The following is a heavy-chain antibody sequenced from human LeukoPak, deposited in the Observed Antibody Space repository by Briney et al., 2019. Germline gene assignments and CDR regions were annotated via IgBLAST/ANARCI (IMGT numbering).Heavy chain of an antibody. V-gene: IGHV1-69*13. CDR2: IIPIFGTA. D-gene: IGHD2-15*01. J-gene: IGHJ1*01. CDR3: ARGKEDNYFQH. Sequence: SVNVSCKASGGTFSSYSISWVRQAPGQGLEWMGGIIPIFGTANYAQKFQGRVTITADESTSTAYMELSSLRSEDTAVYYCARGKEDNYFQHWGQGTLVTVSS. CDR1: GGTFSSYS.